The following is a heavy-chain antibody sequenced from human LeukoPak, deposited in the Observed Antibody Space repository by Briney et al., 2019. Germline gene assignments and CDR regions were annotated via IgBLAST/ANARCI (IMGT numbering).Heavy chain of an antibody. D-gene: IGHD2-15*01. CDR1: VYTFTSYY. J-gene: IGHJ6*04. V-gene: IGHV1-46*01. Sequence: GASVKVSCKASVYTFTSYYMHWVRHAPGQGLEWMGIINPSGGSTSYAQKFQGRVTMTRDTSTSTVYMELSSLRSEDTAVYYCARDAGGPSYYYGMDVWGKGTTVTVSS. CDR2: INPSGGST. CDR3: ARDAGGPSYYYGMDV.